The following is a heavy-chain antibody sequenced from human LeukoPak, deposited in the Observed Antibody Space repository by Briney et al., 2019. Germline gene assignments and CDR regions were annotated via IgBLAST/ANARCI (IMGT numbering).Heavy chain of an antibody. CDR1: GFIFSAYP. CDR2: ISGSGDKT. D-gene: IGHD6-13*01. V-gene: IGHV3-23*01. Sequence: GGSLRLSCEGSGFIFSAYPMGWVRQVPGKGPEWVSGISGSGDKTYYADSVRGRFTVSRDNSKNSLYLEVDRLRGEDAAVNFWARTPGIAAAGYDLYFFDFWGRGTLVTVSS. CDR3: ARTPGIAAAGYDLYFFDF. J-gene: IGHJ4*02.